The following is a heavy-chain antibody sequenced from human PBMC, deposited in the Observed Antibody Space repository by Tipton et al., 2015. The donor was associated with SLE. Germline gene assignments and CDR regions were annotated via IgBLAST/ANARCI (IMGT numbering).Heavy chain of an antibody. Sequence: GSLRLSCSVSGYSIRSGYYWGWIRQPPGKGLEWIGSIYQSGSTYYKPSLRSRVTISVDTSKSQFSLNLTSVTASDTAVYYCARLGGSGTAFDVWGQGTLVTVSA. CDR3: ARLGGSGTAFDV. J-gene: IGHJ3*01. CDR1: GYSIRSGYY. V-gene: IGHV4-38-2*02. D-gene: IGHD3-10*01. CDR2: IYQSGST.